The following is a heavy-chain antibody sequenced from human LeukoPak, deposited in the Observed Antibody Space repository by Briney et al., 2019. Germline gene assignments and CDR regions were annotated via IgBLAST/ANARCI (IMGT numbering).Heavy chain of an antibody. CDR3: ARGVAPGAFDI. Sequence: ASVKVSCKASGYTFTSYYMHWVRQAPGQGLDWMGWMNPNSGNTGYAQKFQGRVTITRNTSIRTAYMELSSLRSEDTAVYYCARGVAPGAFDIWGQGTMVTVSS. D-gene: IGHD2-15*01. J-gene: IGHJ3*02. V-gene: IGHV1-8*03. CDR1: GYTFTSYY. CDR2: MNPNSGNT.